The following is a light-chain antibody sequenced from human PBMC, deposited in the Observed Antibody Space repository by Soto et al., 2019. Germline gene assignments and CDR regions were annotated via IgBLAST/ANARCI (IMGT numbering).Light chain of an antibody. V-gene: IGLV2-8*01. Sequence: SVLTQPPYASGSPGQSVTISCTGTSSDVGDHNYVSWYQHHPGKAPKLVIYEVSQRPSGVPDRFSGSKSGNTASLTVSGLQANDEADYYCSSYAGRNSYVFRTGTKVTVL. CDR3: SSYAGRNSYV. CDR2: EVS. CDR1: SSDVGDHNY. J-gene: IGLJ1*01.